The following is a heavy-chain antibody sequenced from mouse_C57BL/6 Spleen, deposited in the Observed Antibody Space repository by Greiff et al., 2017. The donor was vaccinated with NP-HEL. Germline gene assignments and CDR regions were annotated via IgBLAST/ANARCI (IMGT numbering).Heavy chain of an antibody. V-gene: IGHV5-9-1*02. J-gene: IGHJ3*01. CDR2: ISSGGDYI. Sequence: EVKVVESGEGLVKPGGSLKLSCAASGFTFSSYAMSWVRQTPEKRLEWVAYISSGGDYIYYADTVKGRFTISRDNARNTLYLQMSSLKSEDTAMYYCTSRLDSSGPFAYWGQGTLVTVSS. CDR1: GFTFSSYA. D-gene: IGHD3-2*02. CDR3: TSRLDSSGPFAY.